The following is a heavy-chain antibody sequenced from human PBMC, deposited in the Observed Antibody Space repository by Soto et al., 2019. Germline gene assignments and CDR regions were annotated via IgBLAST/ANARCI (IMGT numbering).Heavy chain of an antibody. V-gene: IGHV4-4*02. CDR1: GGSISSSNR. Sequence: PSETLSLTSHVSGGSISSSNRWSWVRQPPDKAREWMGEIYHSGSTTYNPSLKSRVTISVDKSKHQFSLKLSSVTAADTAVYYCARWWTAEYGMDVWGQGTTVNVSS. D-gene: IGHD2-15*01. J-gene: IGHJ6*02. CDR3: ARWWTAEYGMDV. CDR2: IYHSGST.